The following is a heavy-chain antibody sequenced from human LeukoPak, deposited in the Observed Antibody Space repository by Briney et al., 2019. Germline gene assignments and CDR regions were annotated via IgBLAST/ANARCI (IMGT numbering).Heavy chain of an antibody. CDR1: GFTFSSYG. CDR2: VSSGGDA. Sequence: GGTLRLSCAASGFTFSSYGMSWVRQAPGKGLEWVSSVSSGGDAYYADSVKGRFSISRDNSKNTVYLQMSGLRAEDTAVYYCAKDTKNNDYWGQGTLVTVSS. J-gene: IGHJ4*02. CDR3: AKDTKNNDY. V-gene: IGHV3-23*01. D-gene: IGHD3-3*01.